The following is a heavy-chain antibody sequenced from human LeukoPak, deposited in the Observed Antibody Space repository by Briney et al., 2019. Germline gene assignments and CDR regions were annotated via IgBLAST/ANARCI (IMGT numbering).Heavy chain of an antibody. Sequence: PSETLSLTCTVSGGSISNYYWSWIRQPAGKGLEWIGRISTSGVTNYNPSLKSRVTISVDTSKKQFSLKLSSATAADTAVYYCARVLDLSKRGLDAFDIWGQGTMVTVSS. CDR1: GGSISNYY. J-gene: IGHJ3*02. CDR2: ISTSGVT. CDR3: ARVLDLSKRGLDAFDI. V-gene: IGHV4-4*07. D-gene: IGHD3-16*01.